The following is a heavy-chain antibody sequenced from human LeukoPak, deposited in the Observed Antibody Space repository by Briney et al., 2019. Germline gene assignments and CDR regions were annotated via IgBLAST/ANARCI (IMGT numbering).Heavy chain of an antibody. CDR2: IIPILGIA. J-gene: IGHJ6*02. CDR1: GGTFSSYA. CDR3: ARMYHDILTGNWNYGMDV. V-gene: IGHV1-69*04. Sequence: ASVKVSCKASGGTFSSYAISWVRQAPGQGLEWMGRIIPILGIANYAQKFQGRVTITADKSTSTAYMELSSLRSEDTAVYYCARMYHDILTGNWNYGMDVWGQGTTATVSS. D-gene: IGHD3-9*01.